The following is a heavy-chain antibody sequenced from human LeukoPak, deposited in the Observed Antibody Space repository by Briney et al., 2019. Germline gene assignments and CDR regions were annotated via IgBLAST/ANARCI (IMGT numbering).Heavy chain of an antibody. D-gene: IGHD3-10*01. CDR3: AREITMVRGVIVLFDY. CDR2: IIPIFGTA. Sequence: SVKVSCKASGGTFSSYAISWVRQAPGRGLEWMGGIIPIFGTANYAQKFQGRVTITADESTSTAYMELSSLRSEDTAVYYCAREITMVRGVIVLFDYWGQGTLVTVSS. V-gene: IGHV1-69*01. J-gene: IGHJ4*02. CDR1: GGTFSSYA.